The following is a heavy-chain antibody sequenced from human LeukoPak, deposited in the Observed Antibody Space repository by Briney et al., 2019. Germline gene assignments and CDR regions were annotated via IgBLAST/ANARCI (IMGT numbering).Heavy chain of an antibody. Sequence: GGSLRLSCEASGFTFSRTWMHWVRQGPGKGLLWLSRIESGGTTMYAESVKGRFTISRDNAKNTIYLQMNSLRAEDTAVYYRVRDNYYVMDVWGQGTVVTVAS. V-gene: IGHV3-74*03. CDR3: VRDNYYVMDV. J-gene: IGHJ3*01. D-gene: IGHD3-10*02. CDR2: IESGGTT. CDR1: GFTFSRTW.